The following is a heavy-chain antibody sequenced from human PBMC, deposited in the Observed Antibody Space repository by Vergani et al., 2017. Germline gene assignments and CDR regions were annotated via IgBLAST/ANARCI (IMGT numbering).Heavy chain of an antibody. CDR3: ARDPRVREAPGGRFEY. D-gene: IGHD3-10*01. V-gene: IGHV7-4-1*02. Sequence: QVQLVQSGSELKKPGASVKVSCKASGYTFTTYAMNWVRQAPGQGLEWMGWINTNTGNPTYAPGFTGRFVISLDTSVSTTYLHISSLEPEDTAVYYCARDPRVREAPGGRFEYWGQGTLVTVSS. CDR1: GYTFTTYA. CDR2: INTNTGNP. J-gene: IGHJ4*02.